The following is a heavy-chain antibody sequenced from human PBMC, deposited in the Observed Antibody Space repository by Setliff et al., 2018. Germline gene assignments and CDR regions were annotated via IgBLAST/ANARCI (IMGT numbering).Heavy chain of an antibody. D-gene: IGHD3-3*01. V-gene: IGHV1-18*01. CDR3: MRLVRFCSRTVCQRTSGDEA. J-gene: IGHJ5*02. CDR2: IGVYSGNT. CDR1: GYTFRQSI. Sequence: GASVKVSCKASGYTFRQSIVSWARQAPGQGLEWLGWIGVYSGNTYSAQRFQGRVSLTTDESTNTAYLELRGLRSDDTAVYYCMRLVRFCSRTVCQRTSGDEAWGQGTLVTAPQ.